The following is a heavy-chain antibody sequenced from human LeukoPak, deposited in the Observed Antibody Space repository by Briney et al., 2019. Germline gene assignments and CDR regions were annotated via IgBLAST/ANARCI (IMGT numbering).Heavy chain of an antibody. D-gene: IGHD3-10*01. CDR1: GYTFTGYY. V-gene: IGHV1-2*02. J-gene: IGHJ3*02. CDR2: INPNSGGT. Sequence: ASVKVSCKASGYTFTGYYMHWVRQAPGQGLEWMGWINPNSGGTNYAQKFQGRVTMTRDTSISTAYMELSRLRSDDTAVYYCARTRITMVRGVIGAFDIWGQGTTVTVSS. CDR3: ARTRITMVRGVIGAFDI.